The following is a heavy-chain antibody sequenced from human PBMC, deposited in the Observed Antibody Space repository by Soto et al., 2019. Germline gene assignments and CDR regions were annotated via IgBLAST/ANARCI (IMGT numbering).Heavy chain of an antibody. J-gene: IGHJ4*02. CDR1: GFTFSSYA. CDR3: ARIPQASYHGP. D-gene: IGHD1-26*01. CDR2: ISYDGSNK. Sequence: QVQLVESGGGVVQPVRSLRLSCAASGFTFSSYAMHWVRQAPGKGLEWVAVISYDGSNKYDADSVKGRFTISRDNSKNTLYLQMNSLRAEDTAVYYCARIPQASYHGPWGQGTLVTVYS. V-gene: IGHV3-30-3*01.